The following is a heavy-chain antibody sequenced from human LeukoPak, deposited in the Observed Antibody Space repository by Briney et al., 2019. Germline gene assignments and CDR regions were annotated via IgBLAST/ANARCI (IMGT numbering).Heavy chain of an antibody. CDR2: ISAYNGNT. J-gene: IGHJ4*02. V-gene: IGHV1-18*01. CDR3: ARDARPSTSFDY. CDR1: GYAFTSYG. D-gene: IGHD6-6*01. Sequence: GASVKVSCKASGYAFTSYGISWVRQAPGQGLEWMGWISAYNGNTNYARKPQGRVTMTTDTSTSTAYMELRSLRSDDTAVYYCARDARPSTSFDYWGQGTLVTVSS.